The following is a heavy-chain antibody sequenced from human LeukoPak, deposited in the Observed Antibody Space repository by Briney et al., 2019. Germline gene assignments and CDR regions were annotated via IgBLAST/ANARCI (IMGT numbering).Heavy chain of an antibody. CDR3: AREERGDSSGYYYYL. Sequence: GASVKVSCQASGYTFTGYYMHWVRQAPGQGRGWMGWFNPNSGGTNYAQKFQGRVTMTRETSTSTVYMERSSLRSEDTAVYYCAREERGDSSGYYYYLWGQGTLVTVSS. CDR1: GYTFTGYY. V-gene: IGHV1-2*02. CDR2: FNPNSGGT. J-gene: IGHJ4*02. D-gene: IGHD3-22*01.